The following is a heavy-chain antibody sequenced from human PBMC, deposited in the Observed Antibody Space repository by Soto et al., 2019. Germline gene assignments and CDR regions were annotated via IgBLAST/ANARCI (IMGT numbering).Heavy chain of an antibody. V-gene: IGHV4-59*01. D-gene: IGHD6-6*01. CDR3: ARCTLGAEYLHYCYMDL. CDR2: VYYTGST. CDR1: GGTISSFY. Sequence: SETLSLTCPVSGGTISSFYWSWIRQPPGKALEWIGSVYYTGSTNYNPSLRSRVSISVHTSNNQFSLNLISVPAADTALYYCARCTLGAEYLHYCYMDLWGKGTTVLVSS. J-gene: IGHJ6*03.